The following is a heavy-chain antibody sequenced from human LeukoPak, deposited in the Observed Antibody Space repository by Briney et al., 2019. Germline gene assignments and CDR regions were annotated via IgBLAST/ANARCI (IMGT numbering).Heavy chain of an antibody. CDR3: ARDKRMSSGTGYGMDV. CDR2: IYSGGST. Sequence: GGSLRLSCAASGFTVSSNYMSWVRQAPGKGLEWVSVIYSGGSTYYADSVKGRFTISRDNSKNTLYLQMNSLRAEDTAVYYCARDKRMSSGTGYGMDVWGQGTTVTVSS. CDR1: GFTVSSNY. J-gene: IGHJ6*02. D-gene: IGHD3-10*01. V-gene: IGHV3-53*01.